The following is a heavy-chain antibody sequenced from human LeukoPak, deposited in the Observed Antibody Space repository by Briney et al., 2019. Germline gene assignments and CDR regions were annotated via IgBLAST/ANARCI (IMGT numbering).Heavy chain of an antibody. CDR3: ARAGDYDYVWGSYRYTVHFDY. CDR1: GFTFSSYW. D-gene: IGHD3-16*02. CDR2: IKQDGSEK. J-gene: IGHJ4*02. V-gene: IGHV3-7*03. Sequence: PGGSLRLSCAASGFTFSSYWMSWVRQAPGKGLEWVANIKQDGSEKYYVDSVKGRFTISRDNAKNSLYLQMNSLRAEDTAVYYCARAGDYDYVWGSYRYTVHFDYWGQGTLVAVSS.